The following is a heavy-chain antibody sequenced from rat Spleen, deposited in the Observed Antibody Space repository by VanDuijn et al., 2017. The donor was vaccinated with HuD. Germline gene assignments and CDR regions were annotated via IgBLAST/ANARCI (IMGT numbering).Heavy chain of an antibody. CDR3: AREGIGTTTDY. CDR2: MWRSGST. D-gene: IGHD1-5*01. CDR1: GFSLTSYS. J-gene: IGHJ2*01. V-gene: IGHV2-45*01. Sequence: QVQLKESGPGLVQPSETLSLTCTVSGFSLTSYSVSWVRQPPGKGLEWVGVMWRSGSTEYNSALKSRLSISRDTSKNHIFLKMNSLQTEDTATYYCAREGIGTTTDYWGQGVMVTVSS.